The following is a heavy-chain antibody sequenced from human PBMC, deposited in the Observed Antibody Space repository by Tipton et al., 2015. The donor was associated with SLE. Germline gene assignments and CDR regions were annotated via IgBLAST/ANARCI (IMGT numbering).Heavy chain of an antibody. CDR2: IYTSGST. Sequence: TLSLTCTVSGGSISSGSYYWSWIRQPAGKGLEWIGRIYTSGSTNYNPSLKSRVTISLDTSKNQFSLKLSSVTVADTAVYYCAKDYNHDNADYNWGQGTLVIVSS. V-gene: IGHV4-61*02. J-gene: IGHJ4*02. D-gene: IGHD4-17*01. CDR3: AKDYNHDNADYN. CDR1: GGSISSGSYY.